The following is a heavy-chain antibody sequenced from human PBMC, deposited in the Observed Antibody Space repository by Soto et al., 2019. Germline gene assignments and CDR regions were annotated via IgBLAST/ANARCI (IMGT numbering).Heavy chain of an antibody. CDR3: ARADYCSGGSCYPGATDY. V-gene: IGHV1-18*01. J-gene: IGHJ4*02. D-gene: IGHD2-15*01. Sequence: QVQLVQSGAEVKKPGASVKVSCKASGYTFTSYGINWLRQAPGQGLEWVGWIGAHNGNTKYAQNLQGRVTMTTDTSASTAYMEMGSLRSDDTAVYYCARADYCSGGSCYPGATDYWGQGTLVTVSS. CDR2: IGAHNGNT. CDR1: GYTFTSYG.